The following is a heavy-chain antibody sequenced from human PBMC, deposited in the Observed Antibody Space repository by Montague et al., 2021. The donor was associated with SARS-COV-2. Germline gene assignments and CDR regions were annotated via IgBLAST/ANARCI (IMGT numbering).Heavy chain of an antibody. CDR3: ARTEYNWNDWFDP. CDR1: GGSISSYY. D-gene: IGHD1-20*01. CDR2: IFHSGIT. Sequence: SETLSLTCSVSGGSISSYYWSWIRQSPGKGLGRIGYIFHSGITDXNPSLKSRVTISVDMSKNQFSLQLNSVTAADSAVYYCARTEYNWNDWFDPWGQGTLVTVSS. V-gene: IGHV4-59*13. J-gene: IGHJ5*02.